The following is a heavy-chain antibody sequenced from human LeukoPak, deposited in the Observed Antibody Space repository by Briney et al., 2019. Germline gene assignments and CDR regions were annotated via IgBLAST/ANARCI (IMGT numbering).Heavy chain of an antibody. CDR2: INHSGST. V-gene: IGHV4-34*01. CDR1: GGSFSGYY. Sequence: SETLSLTCAVYGGSFSGYYWSWIRQPSGKGLEWIGEINHSGSTNYNPSLKSRVTISVDTSKNQFSLKLSSVTAADTAVYYCARAAPYCGGDCYRYYFDYWGQGTLVTVSS. J-gene: IGHJ4*02. D-gene: IGHD2-21*02. CDR3: ARAAPYCGGDCYRYYFDY.